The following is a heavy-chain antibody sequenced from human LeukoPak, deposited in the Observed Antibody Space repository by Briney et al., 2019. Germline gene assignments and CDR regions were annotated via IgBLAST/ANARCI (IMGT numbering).Heavy chain of an antibody. V-gene: IGHV4-34*01. D-gene: IGHD6-13*01. Sequence: KPSETLSLTCAVYGGSFSGYYWSWIRQPPGKGLEWIGEINHSGSTNYNPSLTSRVTISVDTSKNQFSLKLSSVTAADTAVYYCARGRAAAGTGEDYWGQGTLVTVSS. CDR2: INHSGST. J-gene: IGHJ4*02. CDR3: ARGRAAAGTGEDY. CDR1: GGSFSGYY.